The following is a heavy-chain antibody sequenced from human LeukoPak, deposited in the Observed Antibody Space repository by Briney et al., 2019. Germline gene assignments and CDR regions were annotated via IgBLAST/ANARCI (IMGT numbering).Heavy chain of an antibody. D-gene: IGHD3-16*01. CDR1: VFTFSTDS. CDR2: ISSDGSST. CDR3: ARAYGEGEYYVDY. V-gene: IGHV3-74*01. Sequence: PGGSLRLSCAASVFTFSTDSMRWVRQAPGKGLVWLSRISSDGSSTNYADSVKGRFTISRDNAKNTLYLQMSSLRAEDTAVYYCARAYGEGEYYVDYWGQGTLVTVSS. J-gene: IGHJ4*02.